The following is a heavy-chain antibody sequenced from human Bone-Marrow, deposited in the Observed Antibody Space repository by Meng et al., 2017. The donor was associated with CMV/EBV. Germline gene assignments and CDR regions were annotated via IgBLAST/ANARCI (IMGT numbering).Heavy chain of an antibody. D-gene: IGHD2-2*01. J-gene: IGHJ3*02. Sequence: GGSLRLSCAASGFTVSSNYMSWVRQAPGKGLEWVLVIYSGGTTYYADSVKGRFTISRDTSKNTLYLQMNSLRAEDTAVYYCARGVVVPAVAFAFDIWGQGTMVTVSS. CDR2: IYSGGTT. V-gene: IGHV3-53*01. CDR1: GFTVSSNY. CDR3: ARGVVVPAVAFAFDI.